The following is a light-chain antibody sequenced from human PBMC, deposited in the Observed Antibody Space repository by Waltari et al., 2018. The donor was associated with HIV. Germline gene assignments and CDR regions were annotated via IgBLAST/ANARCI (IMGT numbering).Light chain of an antibody. CDR3: QQYKSYPYT. J-gene: IGKJ2*01. CDR1: QTISGW. CDR2: QAS. Sequence: DIQMTQSPPALSASVGDRVTITCRASQTISGWLVWYQQKPGKAPKLLIYQASTLDTGVPSRFSGSRSGTEFTLTISSLQPDDFATYYCQQYKSYPYTSGQGTKLEIK. V-gene: IGKV1-5*03.